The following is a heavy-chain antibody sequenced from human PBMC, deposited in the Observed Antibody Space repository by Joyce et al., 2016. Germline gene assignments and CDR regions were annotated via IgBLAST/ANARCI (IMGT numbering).Heavy chain of an antibody. Sequence: QVHLVQSGAEVTRPGSSVKLSCKTSGGNFRSYALNWVRQAPGQGLEGMGGIIPLFGAPSYAQKVQGRITLTADDSTTTVYMQLGSLTSADTAVYYCARDQVRGSIDSAFEYWGQGALVTVSS. D-gene: IGHD3-10*01. CDR2: IIPLFGAP. J-gene: IGHJ4*02. CDR3: ARDQVRGSIDSAFEY. CDR1: GGNFRSYA. V-gene: IGHV1-69*01.